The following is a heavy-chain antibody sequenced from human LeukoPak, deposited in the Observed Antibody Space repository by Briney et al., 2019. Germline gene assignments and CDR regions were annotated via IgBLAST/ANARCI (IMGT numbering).Heavy chain of an antibody. CDR3: ARGPHWDPHFDY. V-gene: IGHV1-2*02. J-gene: IGHJ4*02. CDR2: INPNSGGT. CDR1: GSTFTAYH. Sequence: GASVKVSCKASGSTFTAYHMHWVRQAPGQGLEWMGWINPNSGGTNYAQKFQGRVTMTRDTSIGTAYMELSGLRSDDTAVYYCARGPHWDPHFDYWGQGTLVTVSS. D-gene: IGHD7-27*01.